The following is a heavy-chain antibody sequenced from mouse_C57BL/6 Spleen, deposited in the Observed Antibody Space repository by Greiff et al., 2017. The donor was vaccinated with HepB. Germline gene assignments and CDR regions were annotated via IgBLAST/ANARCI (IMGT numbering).Heavy chain of an antibody. CDR2: IYPRSGNT. CDR1: GYTFTSYG. D-gene: IGHD1-1*01. V-gene: IGHV1-81*01. CDR3: TYYYGSSFPSLYAMDY. Sequence: VQLQQSGAELARPGASVKLSCKASGYTFTSYGISWVKQRTGQGLEWIGEIYPRSGNTYYNEKFKGKATLTADKSSSTAYMELRSLTSEDSAVYFCTYYYGSSFPSLYAMDYWGQGTSVTVSS. J-gene: IGHJ4*01.